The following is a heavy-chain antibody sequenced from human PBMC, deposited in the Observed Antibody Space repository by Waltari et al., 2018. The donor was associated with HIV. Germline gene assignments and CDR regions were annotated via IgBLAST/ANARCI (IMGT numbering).Heavy chain of an antibody. J-gene: IGHJ4*02. CDR2: INPNSGGT. V-gene: IGHV1-2*02. Sequence: QVQLVQSGAEVKKPGASVKVSCKASGYTLTGYYIPWVRQAPGQGLEWMGWINPNSGGTNDAQNFQGRVTMTRDTSISTAYMELSRLRSDDTAVYYCATPSYDSSGYYSAGSEFDYWGQGTLVTVSS. D-gene: IGHD3-22*01. CDR1: GYTLTGYY. CDR3: ATPSYDSSGYYSAGSEFDY.